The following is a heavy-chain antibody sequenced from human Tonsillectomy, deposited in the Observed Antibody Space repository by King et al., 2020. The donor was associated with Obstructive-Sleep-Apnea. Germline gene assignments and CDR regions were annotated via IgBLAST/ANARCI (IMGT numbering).Heavy chain of an antibody. CDR2: INTNTGNP. CDR1: GYTFTSYA. J-gene: IGHJ6*02. Sequence: QLVQSGSELKKPGASVKVSCKASGYTFTSYAMNWVRQAPGQGLAWMGWINTNTGNPTYAQGFTGRFVFSLDTSVSTAYLQISSLKAEDTAVYYCAREDGGIAALGGYYYGMDVWGQGTTVTVSS. D-gene: IGHD6-6*01. CDR3: AREDGGIAALGGYYYGMDV. V-gene: IGHV7-4-1*02.